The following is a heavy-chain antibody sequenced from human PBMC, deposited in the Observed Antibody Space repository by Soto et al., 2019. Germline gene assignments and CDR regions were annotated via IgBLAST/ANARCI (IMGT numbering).Heavy chain of an antibody. D-gene: IGHD2-2*01. CDR3: AREYSTPPGYYYGMDV. J-gene: IGHJ6*02. Sequence: QVQLVESGGGLVKPGGSLRLSCAASGFTFSDYYMSWIRQAPGKGLEWVSYISSSSSYTNNADSVKGRFTISRDNAKNSLYLKMNSLRADDTAVYYGAREYSTPPGYYYGMDVWGQGTTVTVSS. CDR2: ISSSSSYT. V-gene: IGHV3-11*06. CDR1: GFTFSDYY.